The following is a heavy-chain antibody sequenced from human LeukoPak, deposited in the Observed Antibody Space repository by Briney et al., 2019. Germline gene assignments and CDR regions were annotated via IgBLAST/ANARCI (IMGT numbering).Heavy chain of an antibody. CDR1: GGSISSGGYY. D-gene: IGHD4-17*01. V-gene: IGHV4-61*02. J-gene: IGHJ2*01. Sequence: SETLSLTCTVSGGSISSGGYYWSWIRQPAGKGLEWIGRIYTSGSTNYNPSLKSRVTISVDTSKNQFSLKLSSVTAADTAVYYCARDRCAGCWYFDLWGRGTLVTVSS. CDR2: IYTSGST. CDR3: ARDRCAGCWYFDL.